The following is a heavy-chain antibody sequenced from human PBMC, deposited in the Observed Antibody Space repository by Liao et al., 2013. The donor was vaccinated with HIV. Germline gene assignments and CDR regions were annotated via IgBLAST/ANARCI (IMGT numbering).Heavy chain of an antibody. CDR1: GGSFSGYH. J-gene: IGHJ4*02. CDR2: INDSGST. V-gene: IGHV4-34*01. Sequence: QVQLRQWGAGLLKPSETLSLTCVVYGGSFSGYHWSWIRQSPGKGLEWIGEINDSGSTNYNPSLKSRVTMSVDTSKNQISLRLTYVTAADTAVYYCARGPLSTPIPEYWGQGTLVTVSS. CDR3: ARGPLSTPIPEY.